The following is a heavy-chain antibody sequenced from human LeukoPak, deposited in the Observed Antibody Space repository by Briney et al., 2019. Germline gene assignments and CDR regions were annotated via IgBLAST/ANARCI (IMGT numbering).Heavy chain of an antibody. V-gene: IGHV1-18*01. D-gene: IGHD1-14*01. J-gene: IGHJ6*03. CDR1: GYTFTSYG. Sequence: ASVKVSCKASGYTFTSYGISWVRQAPGQGLEWMGWISTYNGNTNYAQKLQGRVTMTTDTSTSTAYMELSSLRSEDTAVYYCATHTYTGNPYYYYYMDVWGKGTTVTVSS. CDR3: ATHTYTGNPYYYYYMDV. CDR2: ISTYNGNT.